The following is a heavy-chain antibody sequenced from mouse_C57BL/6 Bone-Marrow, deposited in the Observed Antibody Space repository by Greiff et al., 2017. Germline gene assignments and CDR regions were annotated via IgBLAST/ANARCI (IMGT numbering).Heavy chain of an antibody. D-gene: IGHD1-1*01. CDR2: INTGSGGT. CDR1: GYAFTNYL. CDR3: SVFITTV. Sequence: VQLQESGPELVRPGTSVKVSCKASGYAFTNYLLEWVKPRPGQGLEWIGVINTGSGGTNHNEKIKGKATLTTDKSSSTSYIPLSSLTSEDSAVYFCSVFITTVWGQGTLVTVSA. V-gene: IGHV1-54*01. J-gene: IGHJ3*01.